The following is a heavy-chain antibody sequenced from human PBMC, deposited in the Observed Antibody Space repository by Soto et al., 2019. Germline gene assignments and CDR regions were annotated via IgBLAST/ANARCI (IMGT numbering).Heavy chain of an antibody. CDR1: GYTFTNFG. Sequence: QVHLVQSGAEVKKPGASVNVSCKASGYTFTNFGLNWVRQAPGQGLECMAWISPYNGKTDYAQKVQGRVTVTTDTSTATAYMEMSSLTSDDTAVYYCARQPGVVGTADLYGMDVWGQGTTVTVSS. D-gene: IGHD2-21*02. V-gene: IGHV1-18*01. J-gene: IGHJ6*02. CDR3: ARQPGVVGTADLYGMDV. CDR2: ISPYNGKT.